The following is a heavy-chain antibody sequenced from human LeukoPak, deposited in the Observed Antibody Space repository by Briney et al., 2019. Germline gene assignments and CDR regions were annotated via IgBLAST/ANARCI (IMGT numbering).Heavy chain of an antibody. Sequence: SETLSLTCTVSGGSIRRSSYYWGWIRQPPGKGLEWIGTIDYSGTTYYNPSLKSRVTMSVDTSKNQFSLKLTSVTAADTAMYYCARGHGNISWFYYWGQGILVAVSS. CDR1: GGSIRRSSYY. D-gene: IGHD6-13*01. CDR2: IDYSGTT. J-gene: IGHJ4*02. V-gene: IGHV4-39*01. CDR3: ARGHGNISWFYY.